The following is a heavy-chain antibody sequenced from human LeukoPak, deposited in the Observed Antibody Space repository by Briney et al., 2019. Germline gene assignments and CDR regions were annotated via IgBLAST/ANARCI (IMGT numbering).Heavy chain of an antibody. CDR1: GFTFSGYW. V-gene: IGHV3-7*01. CDR3: ARDSNPRGGYDAFDF. J-gene: IGHJ3*01. D-gene: IGHD3-10*01. Sequence: XSCAASGFTFSGYWMTWVRQAPGKGLEWVANVKGDESKKYYVDSVKGRFTISRDNAKNSLYLQMNSLRAEDTAVYYCARDSNPRGGYDAFDFWGQGTLVTVSS. CDR2: VKGDESKK.